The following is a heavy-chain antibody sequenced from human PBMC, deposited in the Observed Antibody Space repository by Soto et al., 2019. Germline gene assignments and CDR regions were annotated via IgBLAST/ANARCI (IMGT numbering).Heavy chain of an antibody. CDR3: ARVHKNWFDX. V-gene: IGHV5-10-1*01. Sequence: PGEALKISCKASGYNFTAFWIHWVRQMPGKGVAWLGKIDASDSYTNYSPSFEGHVTISTDNSITTAYLQWSSLRASDTALYFCARVHKNWFDXWAQGTMVTVSX. CDR1: GYNFTAFW. J-gene: IGHJ5*01. CDR2: IDASDSYT.